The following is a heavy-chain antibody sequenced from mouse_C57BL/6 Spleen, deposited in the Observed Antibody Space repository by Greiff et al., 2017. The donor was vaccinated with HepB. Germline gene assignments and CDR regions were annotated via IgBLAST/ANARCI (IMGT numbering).Heavy chain of an antibody. CDR1: GFTFSDYG. J-gene: IGHJ1*03. Sequence: EVHLVESGGGLVKPGGSLKLSCAASGFTFSDYGMHWVRQAPEKGLEWVAYISSGSSTIYYADTVKGRFTIARDNAKNTLFLQMTRLMSEDTAMYYCARAGSVYFDVWGTGTTVTVSS. V-gene: IGHV5-17*01. CDR2: ISSGSSTI. CDR3: ARAGSVYFDV. D-gene: IGHD1-1*01.